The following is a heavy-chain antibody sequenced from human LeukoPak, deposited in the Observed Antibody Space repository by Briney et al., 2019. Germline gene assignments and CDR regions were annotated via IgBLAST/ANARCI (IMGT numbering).Heavy chain of an antibody. D-gene: IGHD3-22*01. Sequence: PSETLSLTCSAYGGSFGGYFWSWIRQPPGEGLEWIGEVKHSGSTNYNPSLKSRVTIPVDTSRTQFSLNLRSVTAADTAVYYCARGPPLAYYGTGGYYFFDYWGQGILVTVSP. CDR3: ARGPPLAYYGTGGYYFFDY. CDR1: GGSFGGYF. J-gene: IGHJ4*02. V-gene: IGHV4-34*01. CDR2: VKHSGST.